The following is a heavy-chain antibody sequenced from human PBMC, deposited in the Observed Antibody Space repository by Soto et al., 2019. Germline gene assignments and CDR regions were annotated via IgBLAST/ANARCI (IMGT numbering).Heavy chain of an antibody. J-gene: IGHJ4*02. Sequence: GESLKISCRASGYDFSTFWIAWVRQMPGKGLEWMGIIYPADSDTEYSPSFQGQVTMSVDKSINTAYLQWSSLQDSDSAMYYCARVNRGTSDYWGQGTLVTVSS. CDR1: GYDFSTFW. V-gene: IGHV5-51*01. D-gene: IGHD3-10*01. CDR2: IYPADSDT. CDR3: ARVNRGTSDY.